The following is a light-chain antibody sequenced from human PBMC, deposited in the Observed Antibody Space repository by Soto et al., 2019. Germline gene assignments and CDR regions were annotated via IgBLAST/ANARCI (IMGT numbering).Light chain of an antibody. CDR1: SSDIGTYNL. CDR2: EGS. CDR3: CSFAGSGTWV. Sequence: QSALTQPASVSGSPGQSITISCTGTSSDIGTYNLVSWYQQHPADAPKLIIYEGSKRPSGVSYRFSCSKSGNSASLTISGLQAEDEADYYCCSFAGSGTWVFGGGTKLTVL. J-gene: IGLJ2*01. V-gene: IGLV2-23*01.